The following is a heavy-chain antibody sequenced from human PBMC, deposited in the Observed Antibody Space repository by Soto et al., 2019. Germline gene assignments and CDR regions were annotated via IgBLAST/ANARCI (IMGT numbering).Heavy chain of an antibody. J-gene: IGHJ5*02. CDR3: ARGNDFWSGYTPLFGWFDP. CDR1: GFTFSSYG. D-gene: IGHD3-3*01. V-gene: IGHV3-33*01. Sequence: GGSLRLSCAASGFTFSSYGMHWVRQAPGKGLEWVAVIWYDGSNKYYADSVKGRFTISRDNSKNTLYLQMNSLRAEDTAVYYCARGNDFWSGYTPLFGWFDPWGQGTLVTVSS. CDR2: IWYDGSNK.